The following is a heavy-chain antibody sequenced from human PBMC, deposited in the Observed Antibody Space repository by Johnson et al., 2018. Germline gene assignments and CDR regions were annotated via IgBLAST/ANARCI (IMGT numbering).Heavy chain of an antibody. CDR2: IIPIFGTA. Sequence: QVQLVQSGAEVKKPGSSVKVSCKASGGSFSTYTISWVRQAPGQGLEWMGGIIPIFGTANYAQKFQGRVTITADGSTSTAYMEVSRLRSEDTVVYYCSREDSLGHWGQGTLVTVSS. CDR1: GGSFSTYT. J-gene: IGHJ4*02. CDR3: SREDSLGH. V-gene: IGHV1-69*12. D-gene: IGHD2-15*01.